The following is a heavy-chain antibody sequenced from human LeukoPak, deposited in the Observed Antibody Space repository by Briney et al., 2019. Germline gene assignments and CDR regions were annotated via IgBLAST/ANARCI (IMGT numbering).Heavy chain of an antibody. Sequence: TGGSLRLSCVASGFTFSSFWMNWVRQAPGKGLEWISYISTSGGTIYYADSVKGRFTISRDNAKNSLYLQLNSLRAEDTAVYYCARDDCSGGRCFSKDAFDLWGQGTMVTVS. J-gene: IGHJ3*01. CDR2: ISTSGGTI. CDR3: ARDDCSGGRCFSKDAFDL. CDR1: GFTFSSFW. V-gene: IGHV3-48*03. D-gene: IGHD2-15*01.